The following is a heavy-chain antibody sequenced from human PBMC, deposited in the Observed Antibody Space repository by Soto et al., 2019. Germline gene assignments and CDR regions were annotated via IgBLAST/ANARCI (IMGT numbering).Heavy chain of an antibody. V-gene: IGHV1-69*02. J-gene: IGHJ4*02. Sequence: AVKVSCKASLCTFNSYTISWVRQAPGQGREWMGRIIPILGIANYAQKSQGRVTITADKSTSTAYMELSSLRSEDTAVYYCARAQAIFGGVTLDYWGQGTLVTVSS. CDR3: ARAQAIFGGVTLDY. D-gene: IGHD3-3*01. CDR1: LCTFNSYT. CDR2: IIPILGIA.